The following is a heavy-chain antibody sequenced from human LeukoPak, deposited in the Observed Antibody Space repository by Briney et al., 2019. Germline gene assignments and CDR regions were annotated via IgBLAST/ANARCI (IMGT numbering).Heavy chain of an antibody. D-gene: IGHD5-18*01. Sequence: SETLSLTCTVSGGSISSGDYYWSWIRQPPGKGLEWIGYIYYSGSTYYNPSLKSRVTISVDTSKNQFSLKPSSVTAADTAVYYCAREAGGYSYGYVGYYMDVWGKGTTVTVSS. CDR3: AREAGGYSYGYVGYYMDV. V-gene: IGHV4-30-4*08. CDR1: GGSISSGDYY. J-gene: IGHJ6*03. CDR2: IYYSGST.